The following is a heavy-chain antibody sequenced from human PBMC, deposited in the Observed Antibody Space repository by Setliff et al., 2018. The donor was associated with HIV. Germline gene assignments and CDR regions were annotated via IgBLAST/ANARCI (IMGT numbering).Heavy chain of an antibody. V-gene: IGHV4-39*01. CDR1: GGSISSSSYY. J-gene: IGHJ6*03. CDR2: IYYSGST. D-gene: IGHD3-22*01. CDR3: ARGRSFDSSGYYYMYYYYYYMDV. Sequence: PSETLSLTCTVSGGSISSSSYYWGWIRQPPGKGLEWIGSIYYSGSTYYNPSRKSRVTISVDTSKNQFSLKLSSVTAADTAVYYCARGRSFDSSGYYYMYYYYYYMDVWGKGTTVTVSS.